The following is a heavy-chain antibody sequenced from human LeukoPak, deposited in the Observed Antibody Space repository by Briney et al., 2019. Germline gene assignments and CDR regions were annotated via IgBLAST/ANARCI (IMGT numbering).Heavy chain of an antibody. CDR3: ARGIAAAGTFFPTSYFDY. J-gene: IGHJ4*02. CDR1: GVSFSGYY. Sequence: SETLSLTCAVYGVSFSGYYWSWIRQPPGKGLEWIGEINHSGSTNYNPSLKSRVTISVDTSKNQFSLKLSSVTAADTAVYYCARGIAAAGTFFPTSYFDYWGQGTLVTVSS. V-gene: IGHV4-34*01. CDR2: INHSGST. D-gene: IGHD6-13*01.